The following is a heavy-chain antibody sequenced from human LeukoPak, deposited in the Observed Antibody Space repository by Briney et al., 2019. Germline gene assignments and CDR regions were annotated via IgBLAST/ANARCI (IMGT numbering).Heavy chain of an antibody. Sequence: SETLSLTCTVSGCSVSSSSYYWGWIRQPPGKGLEWIGSISYSGANYNNPSLKSRVSISIDTSKTQFSVKLTSVTAADTAMYYCASLGTLRSWGQGTLVTVSS. J-gene: IGHJ5*02. V-gene: IGHV4-39*01. CDR3: ASLGTLRS. CDR2: ISYSGAN. D-gene: IGHD7-27*01. CDR1: GCSVSSSSYY.